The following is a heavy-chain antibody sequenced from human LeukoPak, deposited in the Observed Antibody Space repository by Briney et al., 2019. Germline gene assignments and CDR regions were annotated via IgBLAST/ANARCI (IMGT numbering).Heavy chain of an antibody. J-gene: IGHJ3*02. CDR1: VPSISSHY. D-gene: IGHD2-21*01. CDR2: NSTSWGT. V-gene: IGHV4-59*08. Sequence: PSETLSLTCTVSVPSISSHYWSWIRQPPGKGLEGIGFNSTSWGTSYNPSLKSRVSISADTSKSQFSLDVHSVTAADTAVYYCARHEKEIALADVAFDIWGQGTLITVSS. CDR3: ARHEKEIALADVAFDI.